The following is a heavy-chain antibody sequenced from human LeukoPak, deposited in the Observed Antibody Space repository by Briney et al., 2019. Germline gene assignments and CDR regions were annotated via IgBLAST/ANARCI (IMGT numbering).Heavy chain of an antibody. Sequence: PSETLSLTCTVSGGSISSYYWSWIGQPPGKGLEWIGYIYYSGSTNYNPSLKSRVTISVDTSKNQFSLKLSSVTAADTAVYYCARPYDYGVHDAFDIWGQGTMVTVSS. CDR3: ARPYDYGVHDAFDI. V-gene: IGHV4-59*01. CDR2: IYYSGST. J-gene: IGHJ3*02. CDR1: GGSISSYY. D-gene: IGHD4-17*01.